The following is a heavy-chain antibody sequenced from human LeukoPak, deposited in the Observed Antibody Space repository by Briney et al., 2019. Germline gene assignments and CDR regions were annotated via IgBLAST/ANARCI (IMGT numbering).Heavy chain of an antibody. CDR2: ISSSAGTI. J-gene: IGHJ4*02. D-gene: IGHD4-11*01. CDR3: AKDRHSYSNAYFFDY. Sequence: GGSLRLSCAASGFTFSDYYMSWIRQAPGKGLEWISYISSSAGTIYYADSVKGRFTISRDNAKNPLYLQMNSLRVEDTAVYYCAKDRHSYSNAYFFDYWGQGTLVTVSS. V-gene: IGHV3-11*04. CDR1: GFTFSDYY.